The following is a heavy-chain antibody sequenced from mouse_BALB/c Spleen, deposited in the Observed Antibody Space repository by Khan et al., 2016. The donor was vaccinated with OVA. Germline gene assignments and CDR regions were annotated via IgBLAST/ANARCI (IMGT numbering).Heavy chain of an antibody. Sequence: QIQLVQSGAELVKPGASVKLSCKTSGYTFTSYWIQWVKQRPGQGLGWIGEIFPGTGTTYYNENFKGKATLTVDTSSSTAFMQLSSLTSEESAVFFVARAYFGNYEFAYWGQGTLVTVSA. CDR2: IFPGTGTT. J-gene: IGHJ3*01. V-gene: IGHV1S132*01. CDR1: GYTFTSYW. CDR3: ARAYFGNYEFAY. D-gene: IGHD2-10*01.